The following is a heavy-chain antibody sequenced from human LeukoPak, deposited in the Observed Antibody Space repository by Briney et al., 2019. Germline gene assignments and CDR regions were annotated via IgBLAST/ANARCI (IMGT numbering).Heavy chain of an antibody. CDR3: ARESHNVEPRWFDP. CDR1: GGSISSYY. D-gene: IGHD1-1*01. J-gene: IGHJ5*02. V-gene: IGHV4-4*07. Sequence: SETLSLTCTVSGGSISSYYWSWIRQPAGKGLEWIGRIYTSGSTNYNPSLKSRVTMSVDTSKNQFSLKLSSVTAADTAVYYCARESHNVEPRWFDPWGQGTLVTVSS. CDR2: IYTSGST.